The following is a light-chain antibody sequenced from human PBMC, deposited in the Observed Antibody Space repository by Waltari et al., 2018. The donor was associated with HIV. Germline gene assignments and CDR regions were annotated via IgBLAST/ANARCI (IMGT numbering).Light chain of an antibody. Sequence: SYELTQPPSVSVSPGQTARITCSGDALPKKYAYWYQQKSGQAPMLVIYEDNKRPSGIPGRFSGSSSGTMATLTISGAQVEDEADYYCYSTDSSGNYVVFGGGTKLTVL. CDR2: EDN. CDR1: ALPKKY. CDR3: YSTDSSGNYVV. V-gene: IGLV3-10*01. J-gene: IGLJ2*01.